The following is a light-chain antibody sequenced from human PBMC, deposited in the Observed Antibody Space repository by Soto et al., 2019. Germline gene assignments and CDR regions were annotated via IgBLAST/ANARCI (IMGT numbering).Light chain of an antibody. CDR1: SSNIGTYN. CDR2: AHN. V-gene: IGLV1-44*01. Sequence: QSVLTQPPSVSGTPGQRVTISCSGSSSNIGTYNVNWYQQFPGTAPKLLIYAHNQRPSGVPDRFSGSKSGTSASLAISGLQSEDEADFYCAAWDDSPNGVVFGGGTQLTVL. CDR3: AAWDDSPNGVV. J-gene: IGLJ2*01.